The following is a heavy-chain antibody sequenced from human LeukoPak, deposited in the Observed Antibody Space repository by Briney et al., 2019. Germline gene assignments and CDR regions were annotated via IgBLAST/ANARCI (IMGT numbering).Heavy chain of an antibody. Sequence: GASVKVSCKASGYTFTSYAMHWVRQAPGQRLEWMGWINGGNGNTKYSEKFQGRVAITRDTSASTAYMELSSLRSEDTAVFYCARDRGAYDDYWGQGTLVTVSS. V-gene: IGHV1-3*01. J-gene: IGHJ4*02. CDR2: INGGNGNT. D-gene: IGHD5-12*01. CDR1: GYTFTSYA. CDR3: ARDRGAYDDY.